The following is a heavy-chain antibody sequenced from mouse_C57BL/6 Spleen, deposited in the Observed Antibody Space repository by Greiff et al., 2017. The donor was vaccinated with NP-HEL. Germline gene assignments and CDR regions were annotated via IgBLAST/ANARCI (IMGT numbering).Heavy chain of an antibody. J-gene: IGHJ2*01. CDR3: ARAHYYGSSYVFDY. V-gene: IGHV5-4*01. D-gene: IGHD1-1*01. Sequence: EVQGVESGGGLVKPGGSLKLSCAASGFTFSSYAMSWVRQTPEKRLEWVATISDGGSYTYYPDNVKGRFTISRDNAKNNLYLQMSHLKSEDTAMYYCARAHYYGSSYVFDYWGQGTTLTVSS. CDR1: GFTFSSYA. CDR2: ISDGGSYT.